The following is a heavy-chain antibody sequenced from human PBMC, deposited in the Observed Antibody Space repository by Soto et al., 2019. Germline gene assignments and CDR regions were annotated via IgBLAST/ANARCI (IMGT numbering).Heavy chain of an antibody. CDR2: IYYSGST. CDR1: GGSVSSGSYY. Sequence: QVQLQESGPGLVKPSETLSLTCTVSGGSVSSGSYYWSWIRQPPGKGLEWIGYIYYSGSTNYNPSLKSRVTISVDTSKNQFSLKLSSVTAADTAVYYCARDGTGAPVWGNYRADYWGHGALVTVSS. CDR3: ARDGTGAPVWGNYRADY. V-gene: IGHV4-61*01. J-gene: IGHJ4*01. D-gene: IGHD3-16*02.